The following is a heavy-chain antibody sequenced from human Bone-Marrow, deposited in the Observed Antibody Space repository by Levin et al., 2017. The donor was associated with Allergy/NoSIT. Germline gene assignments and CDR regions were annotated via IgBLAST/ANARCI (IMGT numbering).Heavy chain of an antibody. V-gene: IGHV3-53*01. J-gene: IGHJ5*02. CDR3: AIHNWGRLS. D-gene: IGHD7-27*01. CDR1: GFTVSSNL. CDR2: IYSGGAT. Sequence: GGSLRLSCTASGFTVSSNLVSWLRQAPGKGLEWISLIYSGGATSYAASVKGRFTLSRDQSKNTLYLQMNNRRVEDTAVYYCAIHNWGRLSWGPGTPVTVSS.